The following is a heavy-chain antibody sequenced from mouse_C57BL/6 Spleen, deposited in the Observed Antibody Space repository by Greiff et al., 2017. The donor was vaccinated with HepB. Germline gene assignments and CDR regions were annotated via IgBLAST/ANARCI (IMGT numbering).Heavy chain of an antibody. V-gene: IGHV1-72*01. CDR1: GYTFTSYC. Sequence: VQLQQPGAALVKPGASVKLSCKASGYTFTSYCMHWVKQRPGRGLEWIGRIDPNSGGTKYNEKFKSKATLTVAKPSRTAYMQLSRLTSEDSAVYYCARGVGCDVHSSSFDYWGQGTTLTVSS. D-gene: IGHD3-1*01. J-gene: IGHJ2*01. CDR3: ARGVGCDVHSSSFDY. CDR2: IDPNSGGT.